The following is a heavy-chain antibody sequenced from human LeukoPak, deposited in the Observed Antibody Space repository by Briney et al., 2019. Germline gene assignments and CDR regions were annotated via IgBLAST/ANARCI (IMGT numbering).Heavy chain of an antibody. V-gene: IGHV3-7*01. CDR2: IKQDGSEK. CDR1: GFTFSSYW. J-gene: IGHJ4*02. CDR3: AKGELDTAMALDY. Sequence: GGSLRLSCAASGFTFSSYWMSWVRQAPGKGLEWVANIKQDGSEKYYVDSVKGRFTISRDNAKNSLYLQMNSLRAEDTAVYYCAKGELDTAMALDYWGQGTLVTVSS. D-gene: IGHD5-18*01.